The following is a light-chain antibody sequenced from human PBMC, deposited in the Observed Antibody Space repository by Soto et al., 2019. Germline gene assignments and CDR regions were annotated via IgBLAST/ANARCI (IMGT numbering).Light chain of an antibody. J-gene: IGKJ1*01. Sequence: DIQMTQSPSTLSASVGDRVTITCRASQSISSWLAWYQQKPGKAPKLLIYDASNLEAGVPSRFRGSGSGTDFTLTISSLQPEDFATYYCLQDHNYPPTFGQGTKVDIK. CDR3: LQDHNYPPT. V-gene: IGKV1-5*01. CDR2: DAS. CDR1: QSISSW.